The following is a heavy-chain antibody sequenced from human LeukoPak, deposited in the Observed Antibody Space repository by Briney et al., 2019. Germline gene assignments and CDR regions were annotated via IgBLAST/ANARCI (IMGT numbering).Heavy chain of an antibody. CDR3: ARGGDYDFWSLYFDY. V-gene: IGHV3-30*01. D-gene: IGHD3-3*01. J-gene: IGHJ4*02. Sequence: PGRSLRLSCAASGFTFSSYAMHWVRQAPGKGLEWVAVISYDGSNKYYADSVKGRFTISRDNSKNTLYLQMNSLRAEDTAVYYCARGGDYDFWSLYFDYWGQGTLVTVSS. CDR1: GFTFSSYA. CDR2: ISYDGSNK.